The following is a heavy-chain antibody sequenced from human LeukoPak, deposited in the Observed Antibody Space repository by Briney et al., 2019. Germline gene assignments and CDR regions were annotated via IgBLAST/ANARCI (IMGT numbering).Heavy chain of an antibody. CDR1: GGSISSYY. J-gene: IGHJ5*02. V-gene: IGHV4-4*07. CDR3: ARTPDYYDSSGFNWFDP. CDR2: IYTSGSP. D-gene: IGHD3-22*01. Sequence: PSVTLSLTCTVSGGSISSYYWSWIRQPAGKGLEWIGRIYTSGSPNYNPSLKSRVTMSVDTSKNQFSLKLSSVTAADTAVYYCARTPDYYDSSGFNWFDPWGQGTLVTVSS.